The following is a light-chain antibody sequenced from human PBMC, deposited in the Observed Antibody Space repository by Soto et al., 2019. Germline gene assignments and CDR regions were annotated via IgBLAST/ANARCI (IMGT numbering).Light chain of an antibody. Sequence: IVMKQSPATLYVSPGERATLSCRASQNIYRNIAWYQQRPGQAPRLLIYRASTRATGVPARFSGSGSGTEFTLTISSLQSEDFTVYSCLQYHNLWAFGQGTKVELK. CDR3: LQYHNLWA. CDR2: RAS. J-gene: IGKJ1*01. V-gene: IGKV3-15*01. CDR1: QNIYRN.